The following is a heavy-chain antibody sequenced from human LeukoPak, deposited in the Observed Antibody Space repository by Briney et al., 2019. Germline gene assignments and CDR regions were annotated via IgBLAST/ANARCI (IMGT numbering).Heavy chain of an antibody. CDR3: ARDLSHAWGSYLAY. J-gene: IGHJ4*02. V-gene: IGHV3-23*01. Sequence: PGGSLRLSCAASGFTFSSYGMNWVRQAPGKGLEWVSGIGPSGSSTYYADSVKGRFTISRDNSKNTMYVQMGSLRAEDTAVYYCARDLSHAWGSYLAYWGQGTLVTVSS. CDR2: IGPSGSST. CDR1: GFTFSSYG. D-gene: IGHD3-16*01.